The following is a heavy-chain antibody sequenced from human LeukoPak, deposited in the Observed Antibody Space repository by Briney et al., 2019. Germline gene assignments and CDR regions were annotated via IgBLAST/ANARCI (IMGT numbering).Heavy chain of an antibody. D-gene: IGHD1-26*01. CDR3: ARSYSGSYQSDY. CDR1: GYTFTSYD. Sequence: ASVKVSCKASGYTFTSYDINWVRQATGQGLEWMGWMNPNSGNTGYAQKFQGRVTITRNTSISTAYMELSSLRSEDTAVYYCARSYSGSYQSDYWSQGTLVTVSS. CDR2: MNPNSGNT. V-gene: IGHV1-8*03. J-gene: IGHJ4*02.